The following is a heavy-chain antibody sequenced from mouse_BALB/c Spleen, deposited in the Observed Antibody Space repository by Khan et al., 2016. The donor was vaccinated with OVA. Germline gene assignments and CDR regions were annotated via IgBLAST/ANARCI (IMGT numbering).Heavy chain of an antibody. J-gene: IGHJ1*01. D-gene: IGHD1-2*01. CDR2: IWAGGST. CDR3: VRNRDGGSYWYFDV. Sequence: VQLQESGPGLVAPSQSLSITCTVSGFPLSRYSVHWMRQPPGKGLEWLGMIWAGGSTDYNSALKSRLSINKDNSKSQVFLKMNSLQTDDTAIYYGVRNRDGGSYWYFDVWGAGTTVTVSS. CDR1: GFPLSRYS. V-gene: IGHV2-6-4*01.